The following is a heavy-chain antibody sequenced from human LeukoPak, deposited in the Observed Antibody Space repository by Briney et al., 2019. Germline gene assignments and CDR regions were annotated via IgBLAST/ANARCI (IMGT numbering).Heavy chain of an antibody. CDR3: AKGFFGAAAASDY. Sequence: GGSLRLSCAASGFTFTNYNMNWVRQAPGKGLEWVSYITGSSSTIYYADSVKGRFTISRDNSNNTLYLQMNSLRGEDTAIYYCAKGFFGAAAASDYWGQGTMVTVSS. CDR1: GFTFTNYN. CDR2: ITGSSSTI. J-gene: IGHJ4*02. V-gene: IGHV3-48*01. D-gene: IGHD6-13*01.